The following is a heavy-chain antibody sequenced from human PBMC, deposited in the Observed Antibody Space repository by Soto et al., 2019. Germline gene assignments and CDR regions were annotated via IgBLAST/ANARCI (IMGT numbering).Heavy chain of an antibody. D-gene: IGHD3-3*01. CDR2: INHSGST. CDR1: GGSFIGYY. V-gene: IGHV4-34*01. Sequence: QVQLQQWGAGLLKHSETVSLTYAVYGGSFIGYYGTWIRQPPGKGLEWIGEINHSGSTNYNPSLKSRVTISADTSKNQFSLRLSSVTAADTAVYYCATLGHYDFWSGFRKGNWFDPWGQGTLVTVSS. CDR3: ATLGHYDFWSGFRKGNWFDP. J-gene: IGHJ5*02.